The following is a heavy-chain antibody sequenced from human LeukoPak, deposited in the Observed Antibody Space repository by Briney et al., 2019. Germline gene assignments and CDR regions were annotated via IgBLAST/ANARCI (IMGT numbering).Heavy chain of an antibody. CDR1: GYTFTSYG. CDR2: ISAYNGNT. J-gene: IGHJ5*02. V-gene: IGHV1-18*01. CDR3: ARGFWFGDSKWFDP. D-gene: IGHD3-10*01. Sequence: VASVKVSCKASGYTFTSYGISWVRQAPGQGLEWMGWISAYNGNTNYAQKLQGRVTMTTDTSTSTAYMELRSLRSDDTAVYNCARGFWFGDSKWFDPWGQGTLVTVSS.